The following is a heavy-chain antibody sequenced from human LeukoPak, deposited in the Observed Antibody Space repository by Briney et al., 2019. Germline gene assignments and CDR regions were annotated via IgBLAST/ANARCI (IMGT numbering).Heavy chain of an antibody. CDR3: ARVKSYYDFWSDYYTGGRWFDP. J-gene: IGHJ5*02. V-gene: IGHV4-4*02. CDR1: GGSISSSNW. D-gene: IGHD3-3*01. CDR2: IYHSGST. Sequence: SETLSLTCAVSGGSISSSNWWSWVRQPPGKGLEWIGEIYHSGSTNYNPSLKSRVTISVDKSKNQFSLKLSSVTAADTAVYYCARVKSYYDFWSDYYTGGRWFDPWGQGTLVTVSS.